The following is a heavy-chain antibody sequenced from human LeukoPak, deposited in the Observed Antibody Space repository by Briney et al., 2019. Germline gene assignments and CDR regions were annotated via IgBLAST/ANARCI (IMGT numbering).Heavy chain of an antibody. D-gene: IGHD3-10*01. J-gene: IGHJ4*02. Sequence: SETLSLTCAVSGHSISSGYYWGWIRQPPGKGLEWIGSIYHSGSTYYNPSLKSRVTISVDTFKNQFSLKLSSVTAADTAVYYCARCGLVRGLNDYWGQGTLVTVSS. CDR3: ARCGLVRGLNDY. CDR2: IYHSGST. V-gene: IGHV4-38-2*01. CDR1: GHSISSGYY.